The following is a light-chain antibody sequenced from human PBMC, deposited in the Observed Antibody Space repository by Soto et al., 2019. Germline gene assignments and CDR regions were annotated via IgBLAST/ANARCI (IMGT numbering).Light chain of an antibody. CDR2: DAS. CDR1: QSIRSRY. CDR3: QHYGNSLPYT. Sequence: EIVLTQSPDTLSLSPGERATLSCRASQSIRSRYLAWYQQKPGQAPRLLIYDASSRATGIADRFSGSGSGTDFPLTISRLEPEDFAVYYCQHYGNSLPYTFGQGTKLEI. V-gene: IGKV3-20*01. J-gene: IGKJ2*01.